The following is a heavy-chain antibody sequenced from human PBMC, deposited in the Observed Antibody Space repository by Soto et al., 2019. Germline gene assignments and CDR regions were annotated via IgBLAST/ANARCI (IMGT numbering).Heavy chain of an antibody. D-gene: IGHD3-16*01. V-gene: IGHV4-4*02. CDR3: ARDLRLGYFDY. CDR2: IYHSGST. J-gene: IGHJ4*02. CDR1: NGSISSSNW. Sequence: SETLSLTCAVSNGSISSSNWWSWVRQPPGKGLEWIGQIYHSGSTNYNPSLKSRVTISVDKSKNQFSLKLSSVTAADTAVYYCARDLRLGYFDYWGQGTLVTVSS.